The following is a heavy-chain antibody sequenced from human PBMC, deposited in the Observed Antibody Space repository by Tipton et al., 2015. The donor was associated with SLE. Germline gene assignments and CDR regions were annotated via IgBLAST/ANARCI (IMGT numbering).Heavy chain of an antibody. CDR3: ARIVWGDSSSSQYWFDP. V-gene: IGHV4-38-2*01. CDR1: GYSISSGYY. Sequence: TLSLTCAVSGYSISSGYYWGWIRQPPGKGLEWIGSIYHSGGTYYNPSLKSRVTISVDTSKNQFSLKLSSVTAADTAVYYCARIVWGDSSSSQYWFDPWGQGTLVTVSS. CDR2: IYHSGGT. D-gene: IGHD6-6*01. J-gene: IGHJ5*02.